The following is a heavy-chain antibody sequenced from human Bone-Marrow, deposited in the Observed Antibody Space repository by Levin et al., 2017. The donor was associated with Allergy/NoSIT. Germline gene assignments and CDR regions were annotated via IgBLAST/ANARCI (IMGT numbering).Heavy chain of an antibody. J-gene: IGHJ6*02. CDR3: ARDDDSTGSSYYGMDV. CDR2: TNTYNGNT. D-gene: IGHD3-22*01. Sequence: ASVKVSCKASGYMFTTYPIVWVRQAPGQGLEWMGWTNTYNGNTNYAQKFQGRVTMTTDTSTSTAYMDLRSLKSDDSAVYYCARDDDSTGSSYYGMDVWGQGTTVTVSS. V-gene: IGHV1-18*01. CDR1: GYMFTTYP.